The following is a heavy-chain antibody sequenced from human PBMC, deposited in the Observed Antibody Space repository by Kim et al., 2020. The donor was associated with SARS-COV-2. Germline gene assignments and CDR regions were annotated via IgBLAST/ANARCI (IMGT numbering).Heavy chain of an antibody. J-gene: IGHJ5*02. D-gene: IGHD2-21*02. Sequence: KGRFTITRDNAKNSLSLQMNSLRAEDTAVYYCVREAYCAGDCYADGSWFDRWGQGTLVTVSS. V-gene: IGHV3-48*03. CDR3: VREAYCAGDCYADGSWFDR.